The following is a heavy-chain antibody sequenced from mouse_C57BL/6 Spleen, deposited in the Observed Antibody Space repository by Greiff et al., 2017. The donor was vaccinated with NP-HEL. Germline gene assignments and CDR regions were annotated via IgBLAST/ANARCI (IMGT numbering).Heavy chain of an antibody. CDR2: IYPGDGDT. CDR3: ARLDGNDVGGFDY. J-gene: IGHJ2*01. Sequence: QVQLKQSGPELVKPGASVKISCTASGYAFSSSWMNWVKQRPGKGLEWIGRIYPGDGDTNYTEKFKGKATLTADKSSSTAYMQLSSLTSEDSAVYCCARLDGNDVGGFDYWGQGTTLTVSS. CDR1: GYAFSSSW. D-gene: IGHD2-2*01. V-gene: IGHV1-82*01.